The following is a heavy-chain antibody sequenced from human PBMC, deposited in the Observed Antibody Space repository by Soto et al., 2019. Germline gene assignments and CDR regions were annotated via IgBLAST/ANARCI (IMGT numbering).Heavy chain of an antibody. D-gene: IGHD3-22*01. CDR1: GGTFSSYA. V-gene: IGHV1-69*01. J-gene: IGHJ6*02. Sequence: QVQLVQSGAEVKKPGSSVKVSCKASGGTFSSYAISWVRQAPGQGLEWMGGIIPIFGTANYAQKFQGRVTSTADESTSTAYMELSSLRSEDTAVYYCASDYYDSSGYTYYGMDVWGQGTTVTVSS. CDR3: ASDYYDSSGYTYYGMDV. CDR2: IIPIFGTA.